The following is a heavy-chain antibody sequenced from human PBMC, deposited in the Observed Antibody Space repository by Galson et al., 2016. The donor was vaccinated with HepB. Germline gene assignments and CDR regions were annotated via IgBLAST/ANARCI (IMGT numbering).Heavy chain of an antibody. CDR1: GFTVSNSY. Sequence: SLRLSCAASGFTVSNSYMTWVRQAPGKGLEWVSVIYPGGSTHFADSVKGRITMSRDNSKNTLYLHMNSLRAEDTAGYYCARDGGYSSTWDADYWGQGTLVTVSS. J-gene: IGHJ4*02. CDR3: ARDGGYSSTWDADY. V-gene: IGHV3-53*01. CDR2: IYPGGST. D-gene: IGHD6-13*01.